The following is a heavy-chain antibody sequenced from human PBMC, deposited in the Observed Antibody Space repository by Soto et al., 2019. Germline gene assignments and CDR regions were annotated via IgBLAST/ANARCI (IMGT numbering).Heavy chain of an antibody. V-gene: IGHV1-46*01. Sequence: GASVKVSCKASGYTFTSYYMHWVRQAPGQGLEWMGIINPSGGSTSYAQKFQGRVTMTRDTSTSTVYMELSSLRSEDTAVYYCARVGVRGYSYGHRHYGMDVWGQGTTVTVSS. CDR1: GYTFTSYY. CDR2: INPSGGST. D-gene: IGHD5-18*01. CDR3: ARVGVRGYSYGHRHYGMDV. J-gene: IGHJ6*02.